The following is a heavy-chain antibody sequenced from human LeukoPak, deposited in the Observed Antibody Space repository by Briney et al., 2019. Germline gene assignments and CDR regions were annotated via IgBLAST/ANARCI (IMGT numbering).Heavy chain of an antibody. V-gene: IGHV3-23*01. D-gene: IGHD6-19*01. CDR1: GFTFSSYA. J-gene: IGHJ4*02. CDR2: SSGSGGST. Sequence: GGSLRLSCAASGFTFSSYAMSWVRQASGKGLEWVSASSGSGGSTYYADSVKGRFTISRDNSKNTLYLQMTSLRAEDTAVYYCAKGGQWLAFDYWGQGTLVTVSS. CDR3: AKGGQWLAFDY.